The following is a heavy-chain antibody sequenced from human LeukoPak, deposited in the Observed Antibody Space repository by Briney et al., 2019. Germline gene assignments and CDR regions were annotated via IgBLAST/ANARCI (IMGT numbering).Heavy chain of an antibody. Sequence: GGSLRLSCAASGFTFSSYSMNWVRQAPGKGLEWVSYISSSSSTIYYADSVKGRFTISRDNAKNSLYLQMNSLRAEDTAVYYCARGARLLGGDYWGQGTLVTVSS. CDR1: GFTFSSYS. CDR2: ISSSSSTI. J-gene: IGHJ4*02. V-gene: IGHV3-48*01. D-gene: IGHD5-12*01. CDR3: ARGARLLGGDY.